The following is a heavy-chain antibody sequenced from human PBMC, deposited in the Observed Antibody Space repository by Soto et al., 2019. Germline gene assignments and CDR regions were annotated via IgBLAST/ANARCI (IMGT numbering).Heavy chain of an antibody. CDR1: GGSFSGYY. CDR2: INHSGST. Sequence: KASETLSLTCAVYGGSFSGYYWSWIRQPPGKGLEWIGEINHSGSTNYNPSLKSRVTISVDTSKNQFSLKLSSVTAADTAVYYCARAPRNWNYGFYYYYGMDVWGQGTTVTVSS. V-gene: IGHV4-34*01. CDR3: ARAPRNWNYGFYYYYGMDV. D-gene: IGHD1-7*01. J-gene: IGHJ6*02.